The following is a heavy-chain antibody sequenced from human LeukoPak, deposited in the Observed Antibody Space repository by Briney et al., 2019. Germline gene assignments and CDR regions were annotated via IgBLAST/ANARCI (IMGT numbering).Heavy chain of an antibody. CDR1: GGSFSGYY. Sequence: PSETLSLTCAVYGGSFSGYYWSWIRQPPGKGLEWIGEINHSGSTNYNPSLKSRVTISVDTSKNQFSLKLSSVTAADTAVYYCARSFKSGDAFDIWGRGTMVTVSS. V-gene: IGHV4-34*01. D-gene: IGHD1-1*01. J-gene: IGHJ3*02. CDR2: INHSGST. CDR3: ARSFKSGDAFDI.